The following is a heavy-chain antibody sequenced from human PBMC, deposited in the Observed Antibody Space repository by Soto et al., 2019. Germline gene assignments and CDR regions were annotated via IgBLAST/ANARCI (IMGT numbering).Heavy chain of an antibody. CDR1: GGSISSYY. CDR3: AREIVGDNWFDP. J-gene: IGHJ5*02. Sequence: PSETLSLTCTVSGGSISSYYWSWIRQPPGKGLEWIGYIYYSGSTNYNPSLKSRVTISVDTSKNQFSLKLSSVTAADTAVYYCAREIVGDNWFDPWGQGTLVTVSS. V-gene: IGHV4-59*01. CDR2: IYYSGST. D-gene: IGHD1-26*01.